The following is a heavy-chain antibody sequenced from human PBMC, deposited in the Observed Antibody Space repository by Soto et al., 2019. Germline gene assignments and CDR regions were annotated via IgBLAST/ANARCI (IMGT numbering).Heavy chain of an antibody. CDR1: GFSLSTSGVG. D-gene: IGHD6-13*01. V-gene: IGHV2-5*02. J-gene: IGHJ4*02. CDR2: IYWDDDK. Sequence: SGPTLVNPTQTLTLTCTFSGFSLSTSGVGVGWIRQPPGKALEWLALIYWDDDKRYSPSLKSRLTITKDTSKNQVVLTMTNMDLVDTATYYCVSYSSSRYFFDYWGQGTLVTVSS. CDR3: VSYSSSRYFFDY.